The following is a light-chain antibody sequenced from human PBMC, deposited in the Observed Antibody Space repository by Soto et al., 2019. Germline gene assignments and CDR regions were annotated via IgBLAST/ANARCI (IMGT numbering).Light chain of an antibody. Sequence: QSVLTQPPSASGTPGPRVTISCSGSSSNIGSNTVNWYQQLPGTAPKLLIYSNNQRPSGVPARFSGSKSGTSASLAISGLQSEDEGDYYCAAWDDSLNGVVFGGGTKLTV. V-gene: IGLV1-44*01. J-gene: IGLJ2*01. CDR3: AAWDDSLNGVV. CDR2: SNN. CDR1: SSNIGSNT.